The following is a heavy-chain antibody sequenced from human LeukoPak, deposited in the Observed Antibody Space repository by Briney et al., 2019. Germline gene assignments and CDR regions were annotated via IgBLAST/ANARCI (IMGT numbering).Heavy chain of an antibody. Sequence: GGSLRLSCAASGFTFSEYSMNWVRQAPGKGLEWISYINDDRSSIADSVKGRFTISRDTAENSLFLQMNSLRAEDTAVYYCARDTDWSFDYWGQGILVTVSS. CDR1: GFTFSEYS. CDR3: ARDTDWSFDY. CDR2: INDDRSS. V-gene: IGHV3-48*01. D-gene: IGHD2-21*01. J-gene: IGHJ4*02.